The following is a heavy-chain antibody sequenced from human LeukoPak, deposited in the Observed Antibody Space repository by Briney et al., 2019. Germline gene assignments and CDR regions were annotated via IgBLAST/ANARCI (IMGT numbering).Heavy chain of an antibody. V-gene: IGHV3-74*01. J-gene: IGHJ6*03. CDR1: GFTFSSYW. D-gene: IGHD3-3*01. Sequence: PGGSLRLSRAASGFTFSSYWMHWVRQAPGKGLVWVSRINTDGSSTSYADSVKGRFTISRDNAKNTLYLQMNSLRAEDTAVYYCARDPDFWSGYSSHYMDVWGKGTTVTVSS. CDR3: ARDPDFWSGYSSHYMDV. CDR2: INTDGSST.